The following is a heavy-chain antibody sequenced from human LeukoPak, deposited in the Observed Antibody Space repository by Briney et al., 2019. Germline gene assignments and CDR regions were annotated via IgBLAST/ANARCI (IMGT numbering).Heavy chain of an antibody. CDR1: GFTFSRFE. D-gene: IGHD2-15*01. J-gene: IGHJ4*02. V-gene: IGHV3-23*01. CDR2: FDGNADGT. CDR3: AKPRIIGLGWAQFDY. Sequence: PGGFLRLSCVTSGFTFSRFEMTWVRQPPGKGLEWVASFDGNADGTYYADSVKGRCTISRDNSKNTLYLQMNSLRAEDTAIYYCAKPRIIGLGWAQFDYWGQGSLVTVSS.